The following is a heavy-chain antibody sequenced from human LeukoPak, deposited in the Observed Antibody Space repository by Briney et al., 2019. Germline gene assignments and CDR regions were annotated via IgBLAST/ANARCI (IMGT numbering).Heavy chain of an antibody. V-gene: IGHV4-59*01. J-gene: IGHJ5*01. CDR1: GGSISSYY. CDR3: ATMGGSSWYWFGY. D-gene: IGHD6-13*01. CDR2: IYYSGST. Sequence: SETLSLTCTVSGGSISSYYWSWIRQPPGKGLEWIGYIYYSGSTNYNPSLKSRVTISVDTSKNQFSLKLSSVTAADTAVYYCATMGGSSWYWFGYWGQGTLVTVSS.